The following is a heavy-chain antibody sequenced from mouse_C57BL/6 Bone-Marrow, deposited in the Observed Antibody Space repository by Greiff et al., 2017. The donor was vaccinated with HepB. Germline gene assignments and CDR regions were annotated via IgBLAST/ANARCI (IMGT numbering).Heavy chain of an antibody. D-gene: IGHD2-3*01. V-gene: IGHV5-12*01. Sequence: EVKLVESGGGLVQPGGSLKLSCAASGFTFSDYYMYWVRQTPEKRLEWVAYISNGGGSTYYPDTVKGRFTISRDNAKNTLYLQMSRLKSEDTAMYYCARPIYDGYYGAMDYWVKEPQSPSPQ. CDR2: ISNGGGST. J-gene: IGHJ4*01. CDR1: GFTFSDYY. CDR3: ARPIYDGYYGAMDY.